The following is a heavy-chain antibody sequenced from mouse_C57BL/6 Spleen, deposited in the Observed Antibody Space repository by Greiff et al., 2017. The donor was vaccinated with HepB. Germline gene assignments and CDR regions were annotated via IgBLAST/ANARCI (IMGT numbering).Heavy chain of an antibody. CDR3: ARGNYGRSYWYFDV. D-gene: IGHD1-1*01. CDR2: INPNYGTT. CDR1: GYSFTDYN. J-gene: IGHJ1*03. V-gene: IGHV1-39*01. Sequence: VQLQQSGPELVKPGASVKISCKASGYSFTDYNMNWVKQSNGQSLEWIGVINPNYGTTSYNQKFKGKATLTVDQSSSTAYMQLNSLTSEDSAVYYWARGNYGRSYWYFDVWGTGTTVTVSS.